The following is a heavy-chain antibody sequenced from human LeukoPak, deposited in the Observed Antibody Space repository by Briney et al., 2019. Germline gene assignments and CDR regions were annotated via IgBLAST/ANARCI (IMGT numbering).Heavy chain of an antibody. V-gene: IGHV1-18*01. CDR1: GYTFTSYG. D-gene: IGHD4-17*01. CDR3: ARYHGDYVVEGRDDY. Sequence: ASVKVSCKASGYTFTSYGISWVRQAPGQGLEWMGWISAYNGNTNYAQKLQGRVTMTTDTSTSTAYMELRSLRSDDTAVYYCARYHGDYVVEGRDDYWGQGTLVTVSS. J-gene: IGHJ4*02. CDR2: ISAYNGNT.